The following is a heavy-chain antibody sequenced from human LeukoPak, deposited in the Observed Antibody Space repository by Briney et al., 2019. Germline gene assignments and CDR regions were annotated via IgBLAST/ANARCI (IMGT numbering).Heavy chain of an antibody. D-gene: IGHD6-19*01. CDR1: GGSISSSSYY. CDR2: IYYSGST. Sequence: PSETLSLTCTVSGGSISSSSYYWGWIRQPPGKGLEWIGSIYYSGSTYYNPSLKSRVTISIDTSKNQFSLKLNSVTAADSAVYYCARASSGWYRHLGYWGQGTLVTVSS. V-gene: IGHV4-39*07. J-gene: IGHJ4*02. CDR3: ARASSGWYRHLGY.